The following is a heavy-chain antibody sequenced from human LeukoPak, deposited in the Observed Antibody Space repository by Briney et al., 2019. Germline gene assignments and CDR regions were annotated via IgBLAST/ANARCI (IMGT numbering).Heavy chain of an antibody. J-gene: IGHJ5*02. Sequence: PGGSLRLSCAASGFTFSTCGMHWVRQAPGKGLEWVAFIRYGGSDIYYGDSVKGRLTISRDNSKNTLYLQMNSLRGEDTAVYYCARDRGRWENWFDPWGQGTLVTVSS. CDR1: GFTFSTCG. V-gene: IGHV3-30*02. D-gene: IGHD3-16*01. CDR3: ARDRGRWENWFDP. CDR2: IRYGGSDI.